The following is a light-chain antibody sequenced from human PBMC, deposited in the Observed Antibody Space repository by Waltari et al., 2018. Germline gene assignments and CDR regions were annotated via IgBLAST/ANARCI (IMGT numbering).Light chain of an antibody. Sequence: DIQMTQSPSTLSASEGDRVTITCQASHTINNFWAWYQQKPGKAPKLVIYDASSLESGVPSRFSGSGSGTEFTLTISSLQPDDFATYYCQQYDFYSLTFGGGTRVEIK. CDR1: HTINNF. V-gene: IGKV1-5*01. CDR3: QQYDFYSLT. CDR2: DAS. J-gene: IGKJ4*01.